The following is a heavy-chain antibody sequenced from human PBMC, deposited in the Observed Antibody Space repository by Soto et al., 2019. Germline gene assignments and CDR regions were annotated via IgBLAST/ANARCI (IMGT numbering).Heavy chain of an antibody. CDR2: IIPIFDTA. CDR3: ARNGTQTGYSYGMDG. J-gene: IGHJ6*02. D-gene: IGHD1-1*01. Sequence: QVQLVQSGAELRKPGSSVKVSCKASGGTFSDFTINWVRQAPGQRLEWMGGIIPIFDTANYAEKFQGRVTITADESTSTSFMEVSSLRSEDTAVYYCARNGTQTGYSYGMDGWGQGTMVTVSS. V-gene: IGHV1-69*01. CDR1: GGTFSDFT.